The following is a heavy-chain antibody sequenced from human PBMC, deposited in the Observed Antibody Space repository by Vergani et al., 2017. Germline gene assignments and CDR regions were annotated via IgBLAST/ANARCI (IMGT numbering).Heavy chain of an antibody. V-gene: IGHV5-51*03. CDR3: ARVYCRGMSCAGTDYFYHIDV. J-gene: IGHJ6*03. CDR1: GYSFSRNW. D-gene: IGHD3/OR15-3a*01. Sequence: EVPLEQSGAAVKKPGESLEISCKGSGYSFSRNWIAWVRERPGQGLEWMGMIYPGNSETRNNPSFRGKVTMSVDKSISTAYLQWSSLKASDSAMYYCARVYCRGMSCAGTDYFYHIDVWGKGTTVTVS. CDR2: IYPGNSET.